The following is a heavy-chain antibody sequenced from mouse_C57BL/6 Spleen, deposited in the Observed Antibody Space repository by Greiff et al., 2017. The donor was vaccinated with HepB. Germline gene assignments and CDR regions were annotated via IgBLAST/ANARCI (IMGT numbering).Heavy chain of an antibody. CDR2: IYPGDGDT. Sequence: VQGVESGAELVKPGASVKISCKASGYAFSSYWMNWVKQRPGKGLEWIGQIYPGDGDTNYNGKFKGKATLTADKSSSTAYMQLSSLTSEDSAVYFCARGNDGSWFAYWGQGTLVTVSA. V-gene: IGHV1-80*01. CDR3: ARGNDGSWFAY. J-gene: IGHJ3*01. CDR1: GYAFSSYW. D-gene: IGHD2-3*01.